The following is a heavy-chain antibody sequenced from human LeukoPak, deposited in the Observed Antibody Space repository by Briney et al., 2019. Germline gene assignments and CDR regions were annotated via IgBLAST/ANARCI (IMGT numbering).Heavy chain of an antibody. D-gene: IGHD3-3*01. V-gene: IGHV3-11*01. CDR2: ISTSGSII. CDR3: ATVPRLRFPMDV. CDR1: GFTFSSYA. J-gene: IGHJ6*03. Sequence: GGSLRLSCAASGFTFSSYAMSWFRQAPGKGLEWVSYISTSGSIIYYADSVKGRFTISRDNAKNSLYLQMNSLRAEDTAVYYCATVPRLRFPMDVWGKGTTVTISS.